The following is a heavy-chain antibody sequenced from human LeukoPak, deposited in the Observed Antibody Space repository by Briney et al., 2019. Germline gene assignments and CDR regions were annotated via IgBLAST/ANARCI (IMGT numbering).Heavy chain of an antibody. J-gene: IGHJ4*02. D-gene: IGHD1-26*01. CDR1: GFTISSYE. Sequence: PGGSLRLSCAASGFTISSYEMNWVRQAPGKGLEWVSYISSGGSIIYYADSVKGRFTISRDNAKNSLYLQVNSLRAEDTAVYYCATTPSYSGSSSSFDYWGQGTLVTVSS. CDR2: ISSGGSII. V-gene: IGHV3-48*03. CDR3: ATTPSYSGSSSSFDY.